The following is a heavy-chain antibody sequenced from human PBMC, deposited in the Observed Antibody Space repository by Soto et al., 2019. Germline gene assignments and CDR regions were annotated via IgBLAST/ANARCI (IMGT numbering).Heavy chain of an antibody. V-gene: IGHV5-51*01. J-gene: IGHJ6*01. CDR3: SRTSGAGEYYYVMDV. D-gene: IGHD6-13*01. CDR2: IYPGDSDT. Sequence: GESLKISCNGSGYSFTSYWIGWVRQMPGKGLEWMGIIYPGDSDTRYSPSFQGQVTISADKSIRTAYLLWSSLKASDTAMYYCSRTSGAGEYYYVMDVWGQGTTVIVSS. CDR1: GYSFTSYW.